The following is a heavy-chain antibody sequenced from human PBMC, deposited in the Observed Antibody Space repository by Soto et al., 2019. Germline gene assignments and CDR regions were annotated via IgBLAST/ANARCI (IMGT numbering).Heavy chain of an antibody. V-gene: IGHV1-2*04. CDR2: INPNSGGT. Sequence: ASVKVSCKASGYTFTGYYMHWVRQAPGQGLEWMGWINPNSGGTNYAQKFQGWVTMTRDTSISTAYMGLSRLRSDDTAVYYCARVVDGYCTNGVCSYFDYWGQGTLVTVSS. D-gene: IGHD2-8*01. CDR3: ARVVDGYCTNGVCSYFDY. CDR1: GYTFTGYY. J-gene: IGHJ4*02.